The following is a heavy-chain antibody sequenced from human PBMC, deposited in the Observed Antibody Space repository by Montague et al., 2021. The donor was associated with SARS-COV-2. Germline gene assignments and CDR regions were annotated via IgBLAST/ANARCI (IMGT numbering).Heavy chain of an antibody. CDR1: GFIFSSYG. V-gene: IGHV3-33*01. D-gene: IGHD1-26*01. CDR2: IWYDGSNE. J-gene: IGHJ4*02. CDR3: ARGSVGGYYFDY. Sequence: PLRLSCPASGFIFSSYGMHWVRQAPGKGLEWVAHIWYDGSNENYVDSVKGRFTISRDNFKNTLYLQMNSLRAEDTAIYYCARGSVGGYYFDYWGQGTLVTVSS.